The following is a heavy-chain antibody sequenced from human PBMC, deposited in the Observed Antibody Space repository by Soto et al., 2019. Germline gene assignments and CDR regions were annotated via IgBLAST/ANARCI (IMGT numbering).Heavy chain of an antibody. CDR1: GFTFSSYG. Sequence: PGGSLRLSCAASGFTFSSYGMHWVRQAPGKGLEWVAVIWYDGSNKYYADSVKGRFTISRDNSKNTLYLQMNSLRAEDTAVYYCARDQIVVVPAAGKYYYYMDVWGKGTTVTVSS. D-gene: IGHD2-2*01. J-gene: IGHJ6*03. CDR2: IWYDGSNK. V-gene: IGHV3-33*01. CDR3: ARDQIVVVPAAGKYYYYMDV.